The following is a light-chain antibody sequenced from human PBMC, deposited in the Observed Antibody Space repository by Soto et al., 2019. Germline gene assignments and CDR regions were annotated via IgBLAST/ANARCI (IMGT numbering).Light chain of an antibody. Sequence: QSVLTQPPSASGSPGQSVTISCTGTFNDVGGYNYVSWYQQHPGKAPKVIIYEVYKRPSGVPERFSGSKSGKTASLTVSGLQADDEADYYCSSYVGNNNLVLGGGTKVTVL. CDR2: EVY. CDR3: SSYVGNNNLV. V-gene: IGLV2-8*01. CDR1: FNDVGGYNY. J-gene: IGLJ3*02.